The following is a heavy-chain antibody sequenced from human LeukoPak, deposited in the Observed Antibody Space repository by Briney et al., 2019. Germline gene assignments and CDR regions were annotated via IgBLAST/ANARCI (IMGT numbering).Heavy chain of an antibody. CDR2: IIPIFGTA. CDR3: ARAHDNWGIDY. D-gene: IGHD7-27*01. V-gene: IGHV1-69*06. Sequence: SSVHVSCKASGGTFSSYAISWVRQAPGQGLEWMGGIIPIFGTANYAQKFQGRVTITADKSTSTAYMELSSLRSEDAAVYSCARAHDNWGIDYWGQGTLVTVSS. J-gene: IGHJ4*02. CDR1: GGTFSSYA.